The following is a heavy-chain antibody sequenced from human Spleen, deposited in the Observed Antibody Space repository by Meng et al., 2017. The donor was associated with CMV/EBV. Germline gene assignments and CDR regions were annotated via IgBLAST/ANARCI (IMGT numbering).Heavy chain of an antibody. CDR3: ARRIVGGAIDS. J-gene: IGHJ4*02. CDR2: IYHSGGT. Sequence: LTCAVSGGSISSSYWWDWVRQPPGQGLEWIGEIYHSGGTNYNPSFKSRVTISVDKSTNQFSLKLNSVTAADTAVYYCARRIVGGAIDSWGQGTLVTVSS. CDR1: GGSISSSYW. V-gene: IGHV4-4*02. D-gene: IGHD1-26*01.